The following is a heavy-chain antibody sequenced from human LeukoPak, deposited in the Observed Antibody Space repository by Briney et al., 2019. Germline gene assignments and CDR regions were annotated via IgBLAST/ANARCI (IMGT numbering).Heavy chain of an antibody. CDR3: AKSRLSGINDAFDI. V-gene: IGHV3-23*01. J-gene: IGHJ3*02. CDR2: ISGSALIT. CDR1: GLTFINFG. D-gene: IGHD3-3*01. Sequence: GGSLRLSCAASGLTFINFGMTWVRQAPGKGLEWVSAISGSALITFYADSVKGRFTISRDNSRNTLYLQMNSLRAEDTALYYCAKSRLSGINDAFDIWGQGTMVTVSS.